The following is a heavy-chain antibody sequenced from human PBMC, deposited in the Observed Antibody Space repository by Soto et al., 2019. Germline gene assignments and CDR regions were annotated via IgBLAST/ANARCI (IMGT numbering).Heavy chain of an antibody. CDR2: IYPGDSDT. D-gene: IGHD3-10*01. V-gene: IGHV5-51*01. CDR1: GYSFTSYW. CDR3: ARTYYHGSGSYYHFDY. Sequence: PGESLKISCKGSGYSFTSYWIGWVRQMPGKGLEWMGIIYPGDSDTRYSPSFQGQVTISADKSISTAYLQWSSLKASDTAMYYCARTYYHGSGSYYHFDYWGQGTLVTVSS. J-gene: IGHJ4*02.